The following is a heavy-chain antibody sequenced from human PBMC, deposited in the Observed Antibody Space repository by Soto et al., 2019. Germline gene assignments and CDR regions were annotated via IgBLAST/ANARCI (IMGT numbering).Heavy chain of an antibody. Sequence: QVQLVESGGGLVKPGGSLRLSCAASGFTFSDYYMSWIRQAPGKGLEWVSYISSSGSTIYYADSVTGRFTISRDNAKNSLYLQMNSLSAEDTAVYYCASPWGSSGASYYYGMDVWGQGTTVTVSS. CDR1: GFTFSDYY. V-gene: IGHV3-11*01. J-gene: IGHJ6*02. CDR3: ASPWGSSGASYYYGMDV. CDR2: ISSSGSTI. D-gene: IGHD2-15*01.